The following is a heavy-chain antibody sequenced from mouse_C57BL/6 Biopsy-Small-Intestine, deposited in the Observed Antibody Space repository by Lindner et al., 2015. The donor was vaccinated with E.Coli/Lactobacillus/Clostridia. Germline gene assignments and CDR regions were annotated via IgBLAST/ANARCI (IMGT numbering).Heavy chain of an antibody. J-gene: IGHJ1*01. Sequence: SVKVSCKASGYTFTDYYIHWVRQAPGQGLEWMAWFNPKNGDTKYIEEFQGRVTMTRDTSITTAYMDLSRLRSGDTALYYCARGGSLAGTKRGLEVWGQGTTVIVSS. V-gene: IGHV1-84*02. CDR3: ARGGSLAGTKRGLEV. CDR2: FNPKNGDT. D-gene: IGHD3-3*01. CDR1: GYTFTDYY.